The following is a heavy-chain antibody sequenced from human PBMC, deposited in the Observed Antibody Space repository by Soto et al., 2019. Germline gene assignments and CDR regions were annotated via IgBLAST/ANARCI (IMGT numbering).Heavy chain of an antibody. J-gene: IGHJ1*01. Sequence: GGSLRLSCAASGFTFSDYYMSWIRQAPGKGLEWVSYISSSGSTIYYADSVKGRFTISRDNAKNSLYLQMNSLRAEDTAVYYCASDLGYCSSTSCYPPAEYFQHWGQGTLVTVSS. CDR1: GFTFSDYY. CDR3: ASDLGYCSSTSCYPPAEYFQH. CDR2: ISSSGSTI. V-gene: IGHV3-11*01. D-gene: IGHD2-2*01.